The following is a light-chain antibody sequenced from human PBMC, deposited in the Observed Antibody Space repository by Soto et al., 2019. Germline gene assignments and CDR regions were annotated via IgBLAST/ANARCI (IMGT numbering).Light chain of an antibody. V-gene: IGKV4-1*01. J-gene: IGKJ1*01. CDR3: QQYYRSRT. Sequence: DIVMTQSPDSLAVSLGERATINCKSSQSVLYSSNNKNYLAWYQQKPGQPPKLLIYWASTRESGVPDRFTGSGSGTDFTLNISSLQAEDGAVYYCQQYYRSRTFGQGTKVEIK. CDR1: QSVLYSSNNKNY. CDR2: WAS.